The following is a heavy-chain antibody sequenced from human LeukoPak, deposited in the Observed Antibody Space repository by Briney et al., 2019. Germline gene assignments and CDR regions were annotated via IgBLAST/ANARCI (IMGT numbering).Heavy chain of an antibody. Sequence: SETLSLTCIVSGGSISRSNYYWGWIRQPPGRGLEWIGTIYYSGSTYYNPSLKSRVTISVDTSKNQFSLRLSSVTAADTAVYFCKRQSKDAMDVWGQGTKVNVSS. CDR3: KRQSKDAMDV. J-gene: IGHJ6*01. V-gene: IGHV4-39*01. CDR2: IYYSGST. CDR1: GGSISRSNYY.